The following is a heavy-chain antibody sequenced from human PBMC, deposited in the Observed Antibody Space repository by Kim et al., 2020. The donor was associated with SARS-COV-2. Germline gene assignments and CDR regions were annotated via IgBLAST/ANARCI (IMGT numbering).Heavy chain of an antibody. CDR1: GYTFTSYA. CDR2: INAGNGNT. CDR3: ARDQGELELRSGWYFDL. D-gene: IGHD1-7*01. V-gene: IGHV1-3*01. Sequence: ASVKVSCKASGYTFTSYAMHWVRQAPGQRLEWMGWINAGNGNTKYSQKFQGRVTITRDTSASTAYMELSSLRSEDTAVYYCARDQGELELRSGWYFDLWGRGTLVTVSS. J-gene: IGHJ2*01.